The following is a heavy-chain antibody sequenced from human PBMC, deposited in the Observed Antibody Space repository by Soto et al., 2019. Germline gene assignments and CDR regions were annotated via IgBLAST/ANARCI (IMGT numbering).Heavy chain of an antibody. V-gene: IGHV4-31*03. CDR3: ARGLLWFGELFYFVY. CDR2: IYYSGGT. CDR1: GGSISSGGYY. J-gene: IGHJ4*02. D-gene: IGHD3-10*01. Sequence: QVQLQESGPGLVKPSQTLSLTCTVSGGSISSGGYYWSWIRQHPGKGLEWIGYIYYSGGTYYNPSLKIRVTISVDTSKNQFSLKLSSVTAADTAVYYCARGLLWFGELFYFVYWGQGTLVTVSS.